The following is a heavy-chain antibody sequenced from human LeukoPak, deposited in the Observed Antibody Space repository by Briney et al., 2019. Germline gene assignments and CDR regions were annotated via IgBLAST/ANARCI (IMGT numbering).Heavy chain of an antibody. J-gene: IGHJ4*02. CDR1: GYTFTSYY. CDR3: ARELSLDGSGSLVYCFDY. D-gene: IGHD3-10*01. Sequence: ASVKVSCKASGYTFTSYYMHWVRQAPGQGLEWMGIINPSGGSTSYAQKFQGRVTMTGDTSTSTVYMELSSLRSEDTAVYYCARELSLDGSGSLVYCFDYWGQGTLVTVSS. CDR2: INPSGGST. V-gene: IGHV1-46*01.